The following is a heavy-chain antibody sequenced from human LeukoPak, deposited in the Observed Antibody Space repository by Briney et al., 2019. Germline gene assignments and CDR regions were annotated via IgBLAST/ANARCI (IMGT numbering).Heavy chain of an antibody. D-gene: IGHD5-18*01. CDR1: GYTFTNYG. J-gene: IGHJ4*02. CDR2: IRVSDGDT. Sequence: ASVTVSCKASGYTFTNYGFHWVRQAPGQGPEWMGWIRVSDGDTKYAQKFQGRVTLTRDTSANTAYMDLWSLRCDDTAVYFCARSGFSFGYHYFDLWGQGTLVTVSS. CDR3: ARSGFSFGYHYFDL. V-gene: IGHV1-18*01.